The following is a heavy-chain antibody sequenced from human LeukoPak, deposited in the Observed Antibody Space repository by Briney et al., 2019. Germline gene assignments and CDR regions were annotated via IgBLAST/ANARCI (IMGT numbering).Heavy chain of an antibody. J-gene: IGHJ6*03. CDR1: GGSISSSSYY. V-gene: IGHV4-39*01. CDR2: IYYSGST. D-gene: IGHD2-15*01. CDR3: ASGLNKGYCSGGSCYDYYYYYMDV. Sequence: SETLSLTCTVSGGSISSSSYYWGWIRQPPGKGLEWIGSIYYSGSTYYNPSLKSRVTISVDTSKNQFSLKLSSVTAADTAVYYCASGLNKGYCSGGSCYDYYYYYMDVWGKGTTVTVSS.